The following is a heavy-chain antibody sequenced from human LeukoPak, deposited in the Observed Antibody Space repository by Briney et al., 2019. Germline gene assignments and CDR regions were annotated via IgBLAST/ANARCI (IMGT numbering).Heavy chain of an antibody. CDR3: ARVGPYYFDY. Sequence: GGSLRLSCAASRFMFSRYWMSWVRQAPGKGLEWVANIKQDGSEKYYVDSVKGRFTISRDNAKNSLYLQMNSLRAEDTAVYYCARVGPYYFDYWGQGTLVTVSS. CDR2: IKQDGSEK. CDR1: RFMFSRYW. D-gene: IGHD3-16*01. V-gene: IGHV3-7*04. J-gene: IGHJ4*02.